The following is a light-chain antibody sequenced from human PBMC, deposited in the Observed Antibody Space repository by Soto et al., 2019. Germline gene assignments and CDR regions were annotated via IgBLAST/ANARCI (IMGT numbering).Light chain of an antibody. J-gene: IGLJ1*01. CDR3: SSFSSGSTL. CDR1: SSDVGGYNY. Sequence: QSVLTQPASVSGSPGQSITISCTGTSSDVGGYNYVSWYQQHPGKAPKLMIYEVSNRPSGGSNRFSGSKSGNTASLTISGLQAEDEADYYCSSFSSGSTLFGTGTKLTVL. V-gene: IGLV2-14*01. CDR2: EVS.